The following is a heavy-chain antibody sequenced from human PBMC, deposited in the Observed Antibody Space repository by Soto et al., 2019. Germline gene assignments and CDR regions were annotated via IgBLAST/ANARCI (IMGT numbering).Heavy chain of an antibody. D-gene: IGHD2-15*01. Sequence: SLRLSCAASGFTFDDYAMHWVRQAPGKGLEWVSGISWNSGSIGYADSVKGRFTISRDNAKNSLYLQMNSLRAEDTALYYCAKDRYCSGGSCYTFDYWGQGTLVTVSS. CDR2: ISWNSGSI. CDR3: AKDRYCSGGSCYTFDY. J-gene: IGHJ4*02. CDR1: GFTFDDYA. V-gene: IGHV3-9*01.